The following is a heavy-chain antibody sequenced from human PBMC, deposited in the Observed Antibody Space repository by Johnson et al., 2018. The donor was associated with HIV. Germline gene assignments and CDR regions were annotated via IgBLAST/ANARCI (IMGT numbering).Heavy chain of an antibody. D-gene: IGHD1-26*01. CDR2: ISYDGSNK. J-gene: IGHJ3*02. V-gene: IGHV3-30-3*01. CDR3: ARALEVGATTANEAFDI. CDR1: GFTFSSYA. Sequence: QVLLVESGGGVVQPGRSLRLSCAASGFTFSSYAMHWVRQAPGKGLEWVAVISYDGSNKFYADSVKGRFTISRDNSKNTLYLQMNSLRAEDTAVYYCARALEVGATTANEAFDIWGQGTMVTVSS.